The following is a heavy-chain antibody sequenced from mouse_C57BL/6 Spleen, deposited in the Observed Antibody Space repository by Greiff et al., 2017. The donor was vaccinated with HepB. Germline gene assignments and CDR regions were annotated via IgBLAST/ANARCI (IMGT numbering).Heavy chain of an antibody. J-gene: IGHJ2*01. Sequence: EVKVVESGPELVKPGASVKISCKASGYSFTDYNMNWVKQSNGKSLEWIGVINPNYGTTSYNQKFKGKATLTVDQSSSTAYMQLNSLTSEDSAVYYCARADYGSSYFDYWGQGTTLTVSS. CDR1: GYSFTDYN. CDR2: INPNYGTT. V-gene: IGHV1-39*01. D-gene: IGHD1-1*01. CDR3: ARADYGSSYFDY.